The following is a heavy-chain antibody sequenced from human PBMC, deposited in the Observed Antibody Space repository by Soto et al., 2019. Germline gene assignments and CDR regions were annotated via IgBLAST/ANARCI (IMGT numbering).Heavy chain of an antibody. D-gene: IGHD3-3*01. CDR3: AKDSPPVYYDFWSGHGGFDY. V-gene: IGHV3-9*01. Sequence: PGGSLRLSCAASGFTFDDYAMHWVRQAPGKGLEWVSGISWNSGSIGYADSVKGRFTISRDNAKNSLYLQMNSLRAEDTALYYCAKDSPPVYYDFWSGHGGFDYWGQVTLVTVSS. CDR2: ISWNSGSI. J-gene: IGHJ4*02. CDR1: GFTFDDYA.